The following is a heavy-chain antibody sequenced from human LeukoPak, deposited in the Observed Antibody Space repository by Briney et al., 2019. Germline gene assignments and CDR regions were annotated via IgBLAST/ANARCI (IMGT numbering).Heavy chain of an antibody. D-gene: IGHD3-16*01. CDR1: GGSISSGSYY. J-gene: IGHJ4*02. CDR3: ARMPRLGGKSFDY. CDR2: IYTSGST. V-gene: IGHV4-61*02. Sequence: SQTLSLTCTVSGGSISSGSYYWSWIRQPAGKGLEWIGRIYTSGSTNYNPSLKSRVTISVDTSKNQFSLKLSSVTAADTAVYYCARMPRLGGKSFDYWGQGTLGTVSS.